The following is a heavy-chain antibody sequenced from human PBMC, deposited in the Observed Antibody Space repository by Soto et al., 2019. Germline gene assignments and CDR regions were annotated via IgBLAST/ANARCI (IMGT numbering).Heavy chain of an antibody. CDR3: ARGGLRTYLLDY. Sequence: EVQLVESGGGLVQPGGSLRLSCAASGFTFSSYWMHLVRQAPGKGLVWVSRINSDGSGTNYADSVKGRFTISRDNATHTLYLQMHSLRAEDTAVYYCARGGLRTYLLDYWGQGTLVTVSS. J-gene: IGHJ4*02. CDR1: GFTFSSYW. CDR2: INSDGSGT. D-gene: IGHD3-16*02. V-gene: IGHV3-74*01.